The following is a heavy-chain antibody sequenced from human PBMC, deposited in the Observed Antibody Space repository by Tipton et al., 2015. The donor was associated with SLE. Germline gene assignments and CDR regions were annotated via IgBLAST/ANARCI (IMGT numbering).Heavy chain of an antibody. CDR2: IYYSGST. J-gene: IGHJ4*02. D-gene: IGHD6-13*01. CDR1: GGSISSSSYY. Sequence: LRLSCTVSGGSISSSSYYWGWIRQPPGKGLEWIGSIYYSGSTYYNPSLKSRVTISVDTSKNQFSLKLSSVTAADTAVYYCARHGGPYSSSWYDYWGQGTLVTVSS. V-gene: IGHV4-39*01. CDR3: ARHGGPYSSSWYDY.